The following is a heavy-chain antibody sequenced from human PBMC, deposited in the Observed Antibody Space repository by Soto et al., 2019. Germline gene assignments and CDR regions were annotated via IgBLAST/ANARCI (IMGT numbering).Heavy chain of an antibody. Sequence: GGSLRLSCAASGFTFSSYGMHWVRQAPGKGLEWVAVISYDGSNKYYADSVKGRFTISRDNSKNTLYLQMNSLRAEDTAVYYCAKETTEMATISFGAFDIWGQGTMVTVSS. D-gene: IGHD5-12*01. CDR1: GFTFSSYG. V-gene: IGHV3-30*18. CDR2: ISYDGSNK. CDR3: AKETTEMATISFGAFDI. J-gene: IGHJ3*02.